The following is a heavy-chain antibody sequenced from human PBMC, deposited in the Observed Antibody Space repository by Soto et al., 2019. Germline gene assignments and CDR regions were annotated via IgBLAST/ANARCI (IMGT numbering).Heavy chain of an antibody. D-gene: IGHD5-12*01. CDR1: GFTFGDYA. V-gene: IGHV3-49*04. Sequence: GGSLRLSCTASGFTFGDYAMSWVRQAPGKGLEWVGFIRSKAYGGTTEYAASVKGRFTISRDDSKSIAYLQMNSLKTEDTAVYYCTTSGDDSVYYYYGMDVWGQWTTVTGS. CDR3: TTSGDDSVYYYYGMDV. CDR2: IRSKAYGGTT. J-gene: IGHJ6*02.